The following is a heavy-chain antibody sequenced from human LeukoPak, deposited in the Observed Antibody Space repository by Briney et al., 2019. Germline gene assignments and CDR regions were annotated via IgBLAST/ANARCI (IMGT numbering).Heavy chain of an antibody. CDR3: ATDRLEIYALNI. Sequence: ASVNVSCRVSGYSLSDLSIHWVRHVPGKGLEWMGGFEPEEGDHGETIYAQNFEGRLTLTEDTLTDTAYMELLSLTSEDTAVYYCATDRLEIYALNIWGQGTMVTVSS. D-gene: IGHD1-1*01. V-gene: IGHV1-24*01. CDR1: GYSLSDLS. CDR2: FEPEEGDHGET. J-gene: IGHJ3*02.